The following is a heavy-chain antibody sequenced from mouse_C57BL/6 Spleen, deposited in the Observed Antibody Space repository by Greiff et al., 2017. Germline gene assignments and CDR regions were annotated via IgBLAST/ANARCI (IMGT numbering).Heavy chain of an antibody. Sequence: VQLQQSGAELVKPGASVKLSCTASGFNIKDYYMHWVKQRTEQGLEWIGRIDPEDGETKYAPKFQGKATITADTSSNTAYLQLSSLTSEDTAVYYCALNYYGSSYQYYFDYWGQGTTLTVSS. V-gene: IGHV14-2*01. D-gene: IGHD1-1*01. CDR3: ALNYYGSSYQYYFDY. J-gene: IGHJ2*01. CDR1: GFNIKDYY. CDR2: IDPEDGET.